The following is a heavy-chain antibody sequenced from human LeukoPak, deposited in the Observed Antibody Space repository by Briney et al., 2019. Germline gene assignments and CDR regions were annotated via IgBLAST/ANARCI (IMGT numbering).Heavy chain of an antibody. V-gene: IGHV1-8*01. CDR1: GYTFTGYD. J-gene: IGHJ4*02. CDR2: MNPNSGNT. CDR3: ARGRRRHVHVVAATD. D-gene: IGHD2-15*01. Sequence: ASVKVSCKASGYTFTGYDINWVRQATGQGLEWMGWMNPNSGNTGYAQKFQGRVTMTRNTSISTAYMELSSLRSEDTAVYYCARGRRRHVHVVAATDWGQGTLVTVSS.